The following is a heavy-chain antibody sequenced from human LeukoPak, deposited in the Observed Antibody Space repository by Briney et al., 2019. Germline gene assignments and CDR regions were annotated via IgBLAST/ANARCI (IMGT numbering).Heavy chain of an antibody. Sequence: SETLSLTCAVYDKSGSGYYWTWFRQVPGKGLEWIGEIDQSGSTNYNPSLKRRVIISVDTSKSQFSLKMTSVTAADTGLYYCARGVDYWGQGTVVTVSP. CDR2: IDQSGST. V-gene: IGHV4-34*01. J-gene: IGHJ4*02. CDR3: ARGVDY. CDR1: DKSGSGYY.